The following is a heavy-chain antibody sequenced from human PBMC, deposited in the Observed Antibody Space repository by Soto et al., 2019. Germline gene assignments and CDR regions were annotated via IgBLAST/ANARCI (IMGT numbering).Heavy chain of an antibody. CDR2: IGDSGGST. J-gene: IGHJ3*02. Sequence: GGSLRLSCAASRFTFSNYAMSWVRQAPGKGLEWVSAIGDSGGSTYYADSLKGRFTISRDNSKNTLYLQMNSLGAEDTAVYYCAKELGYCSGGSCRRRYDAFDIWGQGTMVTVSS. V-gene: IGHV3-23*01. CDR3: AKELGYCSGGSCRRRYDAFDI. CDR1: RFTFSNYA. D-gene: IGHD2-15*01.